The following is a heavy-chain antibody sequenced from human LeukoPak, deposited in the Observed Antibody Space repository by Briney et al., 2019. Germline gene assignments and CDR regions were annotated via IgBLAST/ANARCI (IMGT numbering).Heavy chain of an antibody. CDR3: AKAKGNIGVVLAAPDY. V-gene: IGHV3-23*01. J-gene: IGHJ4*02. Sequence: GGSLRLSCAASGFSFSSYAMSWVRQAPGKGLEWVSAISGSGGSTFYADSVKGRFTISRDNYKDTLYLQMNSLRAEDTAVYYCAKAKGNIGVVLAAPDYWGQGTLVTVSS. CDR2: ISGSGGST. D-gene: IGHD2-2*01. CDR1: GFSFSSYA.